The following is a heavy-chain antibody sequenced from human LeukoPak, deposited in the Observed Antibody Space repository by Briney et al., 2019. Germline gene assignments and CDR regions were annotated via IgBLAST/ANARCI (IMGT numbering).Heavy chain of an antibody. D-gene: IGHD2-15*01. J-gene: IGHJ5*02. Sequence: SETLSLTCAVYGGCFSGYYWSWIRQPPGKGLEWIGEINHSGSTNYNPSLKSRVTISVDTSKNQFSLKLSSVTAADTAVYYCARGSGSGGSLNWFDPWGQGTLVTVPS. CDR2: INHSGST. CDR3: ARGSGSGGSLNWFDP. V-gene: IGHV4-34*01. CDR1: GGCFSGYY.